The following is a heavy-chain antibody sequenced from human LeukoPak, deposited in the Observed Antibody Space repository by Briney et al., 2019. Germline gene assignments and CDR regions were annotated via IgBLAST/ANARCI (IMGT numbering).Heavy chain of an antibody. D-gene: IGHD6-19*01. CDR2: IYPGDSDT. Sequence: GESLKISCKGSGYSFTSYWIGWVRQMPGKGLEWMGIIYPGDSDTRYSPSFQGQVTISADKSISNAYLQWSSLKASDTAMYYCARRIAVAGTAPDDAFDIWGQGTMVTVSS. CDR3: ARRIAVAGTAPDDAFDI. J-gene: IGHJ3*02. V-gene: IGHV5-51*01. CDR1: GYSFTSYW.